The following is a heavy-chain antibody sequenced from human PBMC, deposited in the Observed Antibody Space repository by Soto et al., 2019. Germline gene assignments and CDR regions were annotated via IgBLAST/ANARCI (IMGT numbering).Heavy chain of an antibody. J-gene: IGHJ3*02. CDR3: AKGRGKGYFSPMDAFDI. D-gene: IGHD3-10*01. Sequence: HPGGSVRLSCAASGFTFSSYAMSWVRQAPGKGLEWVSAISGSGGSTYYADSVKGRFTISRDNSKNTLYLQMNSLRAEGTAVYYCAKGRGKGYFSPMDAFDIWGQGTMVTVSS. CDR1: GFTFSSYA. V-gene: IGHV3-23*01. CDR2: ISGSGGST.